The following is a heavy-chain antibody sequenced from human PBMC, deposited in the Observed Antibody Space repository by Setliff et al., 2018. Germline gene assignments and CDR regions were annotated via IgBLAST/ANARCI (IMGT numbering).Heavy chain of an antibody. CDR3: ARGPISGSGTYYGAD. D-gene: IGHD3-10*01. CDR1: GGAFSTYS. CDR2: IIPLFGSA. J-gene: IGHJ4*02. V-gene: IGHV1-69*13. Sequence: GASVKVSCKASGGAFSTYSLSWVRQAPGQGFEWVGRIIPLFGSATYARKFQGRVTITADESTSTTYMEVSSLTSEDTAEYFCARGPISGSGTYYGADWGQGTLVTVSS.